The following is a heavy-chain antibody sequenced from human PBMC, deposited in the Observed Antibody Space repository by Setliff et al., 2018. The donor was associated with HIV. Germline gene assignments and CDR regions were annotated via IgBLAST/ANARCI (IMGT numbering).Heavy chain of an antibody. Sequence: GSLRLSCEDSEFTLSDHYMDWVRQAPGKGPEWFGRIRPKRKSSTTEYAASVKGRFTISRDDSKNSLYLQMNSLKTEDTAVYYCTRHVDSGTYIDVWVRGTTVTVSS. CDR3: TRHVDSGTYIDV. V-gene: IGHV3-72*01. J-gene: IGHJ6*03. D-gene: IGHD5-18*01. CDR1: EFTLSDHY. CDR2: IRPKRKSSTT.